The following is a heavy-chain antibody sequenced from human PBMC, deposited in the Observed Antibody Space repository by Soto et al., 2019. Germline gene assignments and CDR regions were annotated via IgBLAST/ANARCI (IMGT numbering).Heavy chain of an antibody. Sequence: PGGSLRLSCVASGFAFSGYSMNWVRQAPGKGLEWVSSISSSSTYTYYGDSVRGRFTISRDNGKKSLYLQMNSLRVDDTAVYYRARGPSTAVPDYWGQGTLVTVSS. CDR2: ISSSSTYT. CDR3: ARGPSTAVPDY. CDR1: GFAFSGYS. D-gene: IGHD6-13*01. J-gene: IGHJ4*02. V-gene: IGHV3-21*03.